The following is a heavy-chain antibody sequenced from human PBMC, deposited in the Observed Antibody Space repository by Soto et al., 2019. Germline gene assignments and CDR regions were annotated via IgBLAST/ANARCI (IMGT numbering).Heavy chain of an antibody. CDR3: AREADTMVRGVFGVHDAFDI. V-gene: IGHV4-4*02. CDR2: IYHSGST. Sequence: QVQLQESGPGLVKPSGTLSLTCAVSSGSISSSNWWSWVRQPPGKGLEWIGEIYHSGSTNYNPSLKSRVTISVEKSKNQLSLKLSSVTAADTAVYYCAREADTMVRGVFGVHDAFDIWGQGTMVTVSS. J-gene: IGHJ3*02. CDR1: SGSISSSNW. D-gene: IGHD3-10*01.